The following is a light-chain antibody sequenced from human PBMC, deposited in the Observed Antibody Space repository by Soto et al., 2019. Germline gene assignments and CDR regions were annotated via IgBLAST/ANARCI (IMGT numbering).Light chain of an antibody. V-gene: IGLV1-47*01. J-gene: IGLJ2*01. CDR1: SSNIGSNY. CDR3: AAWDVSLSGL. CDR2: RNN. Sequence: QAVVTQAPSASGTPGQRVTISCSGSSSNIGSNYVYWYQQLPGTAPKLLIYRNNQRPSGVPDRFSGSKSGTSASLAISGLRSEDEADYYCAAWDVSLSGLFGGGTKLTVL.